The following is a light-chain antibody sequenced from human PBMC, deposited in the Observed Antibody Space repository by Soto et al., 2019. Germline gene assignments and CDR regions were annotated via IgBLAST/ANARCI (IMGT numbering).Light chain of an antibody. Sequence: IAMSQTPPPLAVAPFQTATISCRASQNVESKLAWYQQRPGQSPRLLIYAASTRDTGVPARFSGSGSGTEFTLTISGLQSDDFALYFCQHYYKWPLSFGEGTKVDIK. V-gene: IGKV3-15*01. CDR3: QHYYKWPLS. CDR1: QNVESK. CDR2: AAS. J-gene: IGKJ4*01.